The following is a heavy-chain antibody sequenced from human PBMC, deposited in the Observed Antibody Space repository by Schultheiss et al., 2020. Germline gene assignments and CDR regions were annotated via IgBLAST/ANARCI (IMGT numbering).Heavy chain of an antibody. D-gene: IGHD3-3*01. J-gene: IGHJ5*02. CDR1: GGSISTYF. CDR2: IFSTGNT. CDR3: ARTQGAIFGVVIKGWFDP. V-gene: IGHV4-4*07. Sequence: SETLSLTCTVSGGSISTYFWNWIRQPAGKGLEWIGRIFSTGNTSYNPSLKSRVTISVDTSKNQFSLQLNSVTAADTAVYYCARTQGAIFGVVIKGWFDPWGQGTLVTVSS.